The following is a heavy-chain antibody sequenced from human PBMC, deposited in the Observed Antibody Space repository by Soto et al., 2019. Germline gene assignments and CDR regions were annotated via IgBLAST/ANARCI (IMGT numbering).Heavy chain of an antibody. Sequence: SETLSLTCTVSGGSISSGGYYWSWIRQHPGKGLEWIGYIYYSGSTYYKPSLKSRVTISVDTSKNQFSLKLSSVTAADTAVYYCARDSGRYCGGDCSPYYYGMDVWGQGITVTVSS. CDR2: IYYSGST. J-gene: IGHJ6*02. CDR1: GGSISSGGYY. CDR3: ARDSGRYCGGDCSPYYYGMDV. D-gene: IGHD2-21*02. V-gene: IGHV4-31*03.